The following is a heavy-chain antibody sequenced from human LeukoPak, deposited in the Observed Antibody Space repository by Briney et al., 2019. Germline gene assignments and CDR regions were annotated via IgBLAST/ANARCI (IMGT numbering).Heavy chain of an antibody. CDR3: ARQPALTHSHFDY. V-gene: IGHV4-39*01. Sequence: PGVALRLSCAASGFTFSSYAMSWVRQAPGEGLQWIGSIYYSGNTYYNSSLKSRVTISVDTSTSQFSLRLSSVTAADTAVYYCARQPALTHSHFDYWGQGTLVTVSS. CDR2: IYYSGNT. CDR1: GFTFSSYA. J-gene: IGHJ4*02.